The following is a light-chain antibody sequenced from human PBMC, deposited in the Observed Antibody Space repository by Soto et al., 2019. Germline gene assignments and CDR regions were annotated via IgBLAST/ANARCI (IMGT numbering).Light chain of an antibody. CDR3: QQYGSSPVT. CDR2: GAS. V-gene: IGKV3-20*01. J-gene: IGKJ1*01. CDR1: QSVSSSY. Sequence: EIVLTQSPGTLSLSPGERATLSCRASQSVSSSYLAWYQRKPGQAPRLLIYGASSRATGIPDMFSGSGSGTDFTISISRLEPEDFAVYYCQQYGSSPVTFGQATKVEIK.